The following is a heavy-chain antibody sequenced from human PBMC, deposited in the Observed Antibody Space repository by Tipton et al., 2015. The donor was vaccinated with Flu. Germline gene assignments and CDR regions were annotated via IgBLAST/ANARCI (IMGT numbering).Heavy chain of an antibody. J-gene: IGHJ6*02. V-gene: IGHV4-34*01. Sequence: LRLSCTVSGGSISSYYWSWIRQPPGKGLEWIGEINHSGSTNYNPSLKSRVTISVDTSKNQFSLKLSSVTAADTAVYYCASRPRAYGMDVWGQGTTVTVSS. CDR1: GGSISSYY. CDR3: ASRPRAYGMDV. CDR2: INHSGST.